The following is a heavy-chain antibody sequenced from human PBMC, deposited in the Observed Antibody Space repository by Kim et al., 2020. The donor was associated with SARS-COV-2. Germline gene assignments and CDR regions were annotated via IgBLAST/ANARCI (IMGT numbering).Heavy chain of an antibody. CDR2: VSGSGGGGKT. J-gene: IGHJ4*02. D-gene: IGHD4-17*01. CDR3: AKDRQHGDGDINFDY. Sequence: PGGSLRLSCAASGFTFSSYAMSWVRQAPGKGLEWVSTVSGSGGGGKTYYADSVKGRFTISRDNSKNTLYLQTNSLRAEDTAIFYCAKDRQHGDGDINFDYWGQGVLVTVSS. V-gene: IGHV3-23*01. CDR1: GFTFSSYA.